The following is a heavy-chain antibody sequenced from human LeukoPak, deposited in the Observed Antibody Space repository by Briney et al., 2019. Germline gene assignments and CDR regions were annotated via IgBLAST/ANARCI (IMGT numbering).Heavy chain of an antibody. CDR3: ARALGAAAGRSDFDY. D-gene: IGHD6-13*01. CDR2: IYHSGST. J-gene: IGHJ4*02. V-gene: IGHV4-59*01. CDR1: GGSISSYY. Sequence: SETLSLTCTVSGGSISSYYWSWIRQPPGKGLEWIGSIYHSGSTYYNPSLKSRVTISVDTSKNQFSLKLSSVTAADTAVYYCARALGAAAGRSDFDYWGQGTLVTVSS.